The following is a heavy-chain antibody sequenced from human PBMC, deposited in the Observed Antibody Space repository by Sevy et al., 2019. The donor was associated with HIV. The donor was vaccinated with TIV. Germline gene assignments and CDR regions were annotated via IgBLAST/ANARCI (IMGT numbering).Heavy chain of an antibody. V-gene: IGHV3-7*01. CDR1: GFTFSSYW. CDR3: AREDIVVVVAATPDYCYGMDI. D-gene: IGHD2-15*01. Sequence: EGSLRLSCAASGFTFSSYWMSWVRQAPGKGLEWVANIQQDGSEKYYVDSVKGRFTISRDNAKNSLYLQMNSLRAEDTAVYSCAREDIVVVVAATPDYCYGMDIWGQGTTVTVSS. CDR2: IQQDGSEK. J-gene: IGHJ6*02.